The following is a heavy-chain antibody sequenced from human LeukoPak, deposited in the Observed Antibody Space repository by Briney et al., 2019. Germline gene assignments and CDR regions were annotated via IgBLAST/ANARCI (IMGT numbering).Heavy chain of an antibody. Sequence: KPSETLSLTCAVSGYSISSGYCWGWIRQPPGKGLEWIGEINHSGSTNYNPSLKSRVTISVDTPKNQFSLKLSSVTAADTAVYYCARSGSYYVYAFDIWGQGTMVTVSS. D-gene: IGHD1-26*01. CDR3: ARSGSYYVYAFDI. J-gene: IGHJ3*02. V-gene: IGHV4-38-2*01. CDR2: INHSGST. CDR1: GYSISSGYC.